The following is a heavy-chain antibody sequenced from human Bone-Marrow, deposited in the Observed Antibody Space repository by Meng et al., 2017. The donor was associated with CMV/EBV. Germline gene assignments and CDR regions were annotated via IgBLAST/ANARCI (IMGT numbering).Heavy chain of an antibody. V-gene: IGHV3-53*01. D-gene: IGHD3-3*01. CDR2: IYSGGGT. CDR3: ARARAGSWSGYYMYGMDV. CDR1: GFDISRTY. Sequence: GGSLRLSCVVSGFDISRTYMSWVRQAPGKGLEWVSVIYSGGGTYYADSLKGRFFISRDNSKNTVFLQMNSLRAEDTAIYYCARARAGSWSGYYMYGMDVWGQGTTVTVYS. J-gene: IGHJ6*01.